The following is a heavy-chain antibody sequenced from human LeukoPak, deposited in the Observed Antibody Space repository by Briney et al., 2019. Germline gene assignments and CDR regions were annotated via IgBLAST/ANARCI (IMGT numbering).Heavy chain of an antibody. J-gene: IGHJ3*01. CDR2: ISYDGSRQ. CDR3: ARGPDPVVRGPRRAFDL. CDR1: GFTFTYYA. Sequence: GGSLRLSCAASGFTFTYYAMHWVRQAPGKGLELVALISYDGSRQYYTDSVKGRFIISRDDSKNTVYLQMNSLGVDDTALYYCARGPDPVVRGPRRAFDLWGQGTMVTVSS. V-gene: IGHV3-30-3*01. D-gene: IGHD3-10*01.